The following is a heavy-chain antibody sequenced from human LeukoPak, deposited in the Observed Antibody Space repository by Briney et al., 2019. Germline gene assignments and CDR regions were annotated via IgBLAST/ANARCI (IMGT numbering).Heavy chain of an antibody. V-gene: IGHV4-4*07. CDR3: AREGARQWLYYFDY. D-gene: IGHD6-19*01. Sequence: SETLSLTCTVSGGSISSYYWSWIRQPAGKGLEWIGRIYTSGSTNYNPSPKSRVTMSVDTSKNQFSLKLSSVTAADTAVYYCAREGARQWLYYFDYWGQGTLVTVSS. J-gene: IGHJ4*02. CDR1: GGSISSYY. CDR2: IYTSGST.